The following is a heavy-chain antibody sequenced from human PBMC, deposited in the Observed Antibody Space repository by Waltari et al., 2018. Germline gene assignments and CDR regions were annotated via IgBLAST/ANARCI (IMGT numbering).Heavy chain of an antibody. CDR2: VHGSGRT. CDR1: GDSMSSTYW. J-gene: IGHJ4*02. Sequence: QLQESGPGLVKPSGTLFLICAVSGDSMSSTYWWSWVRQTPGKGLEWIGQVHGSGRTNYNPSFAGRVTMSLDTSAYHFALKLTSATAADTALYFCARDRGRGLYLDTWGQGTLVTVSP. D-gene: IGHD2-15*01. CDR3: ARDRGRGLYLDT. V-gene: IGHV4-4*02.